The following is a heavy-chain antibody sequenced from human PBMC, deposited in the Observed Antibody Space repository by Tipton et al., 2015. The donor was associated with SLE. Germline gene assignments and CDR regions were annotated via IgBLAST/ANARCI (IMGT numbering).Heavy chain of an antibody. J-gene: IGHJ5*02. Sequence: TLSITCTVSGDSISGYYWSWIRQPQGKGLEWIGYIYYSGSTNYNPSLKSRVTISVDTSKNQYSLKLSSVTAADTAVYYCARERPASYSSSAGWFDPWGQGTLVTVSS. CDR1: GDSISGYY. V-gene: IGHV4-59*01. CDR3: ARERPASYSSSAGWFDP. D-gene: IGHD6-6*01. CDR2: IYYSGST.